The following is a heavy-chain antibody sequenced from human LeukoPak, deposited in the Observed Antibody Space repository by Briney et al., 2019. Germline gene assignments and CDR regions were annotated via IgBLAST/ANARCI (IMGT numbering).Heavy chain of an antibody. CDR1: GFTFSSYW. Sequence: GRSLRLSCAASGFTFSSYWMSWVRQAPGKGLEWVANIKQDGSEKYYVDSVKGRFTISRDNSKSTLYLQLNSLRAEDTAVYYCARGLGSYQWGQGTLVTVSS. V-gene: IGHV3-7*03. CDR3: ARGLGSYQ. J-gene: IGHJ4*02. CDR2: IKQDGSEK. D-gene: IGHD1-26*01.